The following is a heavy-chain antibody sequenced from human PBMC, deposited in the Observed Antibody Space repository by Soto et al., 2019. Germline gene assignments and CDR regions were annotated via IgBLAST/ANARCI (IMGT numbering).Heavy chain of an antibody. J-gene: IGHJ4*02. D-gene: IGHD6-19*01. Sequence: GGSLRLSCAASGFTISSYSMNWVRQAPGKGLEWVSSISSSSSYIYYADSVKGRFTISRDNAKNSLYLQMNSLRAEDTAVYYCARDPQTAVANFDYWGQGTLVTVSS. CDR1: GFTISSYS. CDR2: ISSSSSYI. V-gene: IGHV3-21*01. CDR3: ARDPQTAVANFDY.